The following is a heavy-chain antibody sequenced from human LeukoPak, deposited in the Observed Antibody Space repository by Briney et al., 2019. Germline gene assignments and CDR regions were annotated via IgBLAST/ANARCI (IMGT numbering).Heavy chain of an antibody. J-gene: IGHJ4*02. CDR3: ARDIRAVGVTLYFDY. V-gene: IGHV3-11*01. CDR2: ISGSGGDV. Sequence: GGSLRLSCAASGFTFSNYYMSWIRQTPGKGLEWLSYISGSGGDVHYADSVKGRFTISRDNAKNSLYLQMNSLRAEDTAMYYCARDIRAVGVTLYFDYWGQGILVTVTS. CDR1: GFTFSNYY. D-gene: IGHD1-26*01.